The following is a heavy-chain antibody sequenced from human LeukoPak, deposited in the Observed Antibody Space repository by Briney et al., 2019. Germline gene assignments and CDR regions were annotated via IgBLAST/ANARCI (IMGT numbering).Heavy chain of an antibody. J-gene: IGHJ4*02. V-gene: IGHV4-34*01. CDR3: ARSPGTMVRGITRSFFDY. CDR2: INHSGST. D-gene: IGHD3-10*01. Sequence: SGTPSLPLAVDGGSFSGFYLGWVRPPPGEGVEWIGGINHSGSTSYNPSLKSRVTILVDTSKNQFSLKLSSVTAADTAVYYCARSPGTMVRGITRSFFDYWGQGTLVTVSS. CDR1: GGSFSGFY.